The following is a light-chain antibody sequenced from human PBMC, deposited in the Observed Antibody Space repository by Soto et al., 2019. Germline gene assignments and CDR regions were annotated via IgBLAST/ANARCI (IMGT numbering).Light chain of an antibody. CDR1: QSISSW. CDR2: KAS. V-gene: IGKV1-5*03. J-gene: IGKJ1*01. Sequence: DIQMTQSPSTLSASVGDRVTITCRASQSISSWLAWYQQKPGKAPKLLIYKASSLESGVPSRFSGSGSGTDFTLTISSLQPDDFATYYCQKYNSYPGTFGQGTKVEIK. CDR3: QKYNSYPGT.